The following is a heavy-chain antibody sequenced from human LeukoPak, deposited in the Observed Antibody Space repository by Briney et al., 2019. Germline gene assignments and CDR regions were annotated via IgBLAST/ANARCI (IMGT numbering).Heavy chain of an antibody. CDR3: AKDRAGYSIARGFDY. J-gene: IGHJ4*02. CDR2: TSANGDTT. Sequence: GGSLRLSCAASGFTFSTYAMSWVRQAPGKGLEWVSTTSANGDTTYYADSVKGRFTISRDNSKITLYLYMNSLIAEDAAVYYCAKDRAGYSIARGFDYWGQGTLVTVSS. V-gene: IGHV3-23*01. CDR1: GFTFSTYA. D-gene: IGHD5-12*01.